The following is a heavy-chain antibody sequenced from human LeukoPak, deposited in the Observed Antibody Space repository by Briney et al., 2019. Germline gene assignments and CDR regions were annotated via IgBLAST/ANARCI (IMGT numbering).Heavy chain of an antibody. J-gene: IGHJ6*03. D-gene: IGHD1-14*01. V-gene: IGHV4-34*01. Sequence: SETLSLTCAVYGGSFSGYYWSWIRQPPGKGLEWIGEINHSGSTNYNPSLKSRVTISVDTSKNQFSLKLSSVTAADTAVYYRARGQVRNHYYYYYYMDVWGKGTTVTVSS. CDR2: INHSGST. CDR1: GGSFSGYY. CDR3: ARGQVRNHYYYYYYMDV.